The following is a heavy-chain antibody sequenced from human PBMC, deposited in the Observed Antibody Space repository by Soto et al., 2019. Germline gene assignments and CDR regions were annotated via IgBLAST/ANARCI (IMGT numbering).Heavy chain of an antibody. Sequence: QVQLQESGPGLVNPSETLSLTCTVSGGSISTYYWNWIRQSAGKGLEWIGRVYISGSTNYHPSLKSRVAMSVDTSNNQFSLKVTSVTAADTAVYYCARGGRDGFDIWGQGTMVTVSS. J-gene: IGHJ3*02. V-gene: IGHV4-4*07. CDR2: VYISGST. CDR1: GGSISTYY. CDR3: ARGGRDGFDI.